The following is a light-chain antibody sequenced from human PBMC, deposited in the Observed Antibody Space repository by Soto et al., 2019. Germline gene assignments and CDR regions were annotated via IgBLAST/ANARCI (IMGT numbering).Light chain of an antibody. Sequence: EIVLTQSPATLSLSPGERATLSCSASQSVSSYLAWYQQKPGQAPRLLIYDASNMATGIPARFSGSESGTDFTLTINSLEPEDFAVYYCQQRSSWPRLTFGGGTKVEIK. CDR1: QSVSSY. J-gene: IGKJ4*01. V-gene: IGKV3-11*01. CDR2: DAS. CDR3: QQRSSWPRLT.